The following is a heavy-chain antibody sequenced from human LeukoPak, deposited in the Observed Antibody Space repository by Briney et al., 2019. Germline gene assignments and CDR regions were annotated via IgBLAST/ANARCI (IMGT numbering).Heavy chain of an antibody. D-gene: IGHD4-11*01. CDR1: GYSFTTYW. CDR3: ARRYSNYGRDYYYMDV. J-gene: IGHJ6*03. Sequence: GESLKISCKRSGYSFTTYWIDWVRQMPGKCLEWMRIIYPGDSDTRYSPSFQGQVTISVDKSISTAYLQWSSLKASDTAMYYCARRYSNYGRDYYYMDVWGKCTTVTVSS. CDR2: IYPGDSDT. V-gene: IGHV5-51*01.